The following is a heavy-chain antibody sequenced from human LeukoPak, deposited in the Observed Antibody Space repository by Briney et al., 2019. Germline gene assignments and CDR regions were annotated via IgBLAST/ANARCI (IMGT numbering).Heavy chain of an antibody. D-gene: IGHD1-1*01. V-gene: IGHV3-23*01. CDR2: VGGNGGDT. J-gene: IGHJ3*02. CDR1: GFTFSRFA. CDR3: AKDSVAYNQVFDAFAI. Sequence: GGSLRLSCSASGFTFSRFAMNWVRQTPGKGLEWVSLVGGNGGDTYYADSVKGRFTVSRDNSKNALYLQMTSLRAEDTAVYYCAKDSVAYNQVFDAFAIWGQGTKVTVSS.